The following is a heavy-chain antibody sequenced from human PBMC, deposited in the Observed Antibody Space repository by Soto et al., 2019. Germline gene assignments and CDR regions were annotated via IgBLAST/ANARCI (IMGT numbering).Heavy chain of an antibody. J-gene: IGHJ6*02. CDR2: SSSSTI. V-gene: IGHV3-48*02. D-gene: IGHD1-26*01. CDR1: GFTFSGYS. Sequence: PGGSLRLSCAASGFTFSGYSMNWVRQAPGKGLECVSYSSSSTIYYADSVKGRFTISRDNAQNSLYLQMNSLRDEDTAVYYCARVGRGVYGMDVSGQATTVTVSS. CDR3: ARVGRGVYGMDV.